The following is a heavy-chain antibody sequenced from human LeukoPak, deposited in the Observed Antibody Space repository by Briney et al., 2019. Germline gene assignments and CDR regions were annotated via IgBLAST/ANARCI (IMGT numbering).Heavy chain of an antibody. Sequence: SETLSLTCTVSGYSLSSGYYWGWIRPPPGKGLEWIGSIYHSGSTNYNPSLKSRVTISVDTSKNQFSLKLSSVTAADTAVYYCARVGAVAGTGSDYWGQGTLVTVSS. D-gene: IGHD6-19*01. V-gene: IGHV4-38-2*02. J-gene: IGHJ4*02. CDR3: ARVGAVAGTGSDY. CDR2: IYHSGST. CDR1: GYSLSSGYY.